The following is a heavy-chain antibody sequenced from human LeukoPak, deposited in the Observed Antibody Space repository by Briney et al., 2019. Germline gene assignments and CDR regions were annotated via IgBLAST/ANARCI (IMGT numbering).Heavy chain of an antibody. CDR3: ASFSYGGNNRGT. Sequence: GGSLRLSCAASGFSFSRYWMHWVRQAPGKGLVWISRIKSDGSITNYADSVRGRFTVSRDKAKNTLYLQMNSLRAEDTAVYHCASFSYGGNNRGTWGQGTPVTVSS. V-gene: IGHV3-74*01. CDR1: GFSFSRYW. D-gene: IGHD4-23*01. CDR2: IKSDGSIT. J-gene: IGHJ1*01.